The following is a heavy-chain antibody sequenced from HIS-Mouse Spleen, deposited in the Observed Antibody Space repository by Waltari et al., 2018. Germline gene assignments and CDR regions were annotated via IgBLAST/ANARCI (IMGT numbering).Heavy chain of an antibody. CDR2: ISSSSSYI. Sequence: EVQLVQSGGGLVKPGGSLSLSCAASGLTFCRYSMNWVRQAPGKVLEWVSSISSSSSYIYYADSVKGRFTISRDNAKNSLYLQMNSLRAEDTAVYYCARRLLTGDAFDIWGQGTMVTVSS. J-gene: IGHJ3*02. D-gene: IGHD7-27*01. V-gene: IGHV3-21*01. CDR3: ARRLLTGDAFDI. CDR1: GLTFCRYS.